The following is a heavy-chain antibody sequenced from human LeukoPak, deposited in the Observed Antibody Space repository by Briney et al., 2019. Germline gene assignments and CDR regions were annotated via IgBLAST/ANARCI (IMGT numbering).Heavy chain of an antibody. CDR1: GFTFSSYS. Sequence: GGSVRLSCAASGFTFSSYSMNWVRQAPGKGLEWVSSISSSSSYIYYADSVRGRFTISRDNAKNSLYLQMNSLRAEDTAVYYCARGIAAAVPYYFDYWGQGTLVTVSS. D-gene: IGHD6-13*01. CDR2: ISSSSSYI. J-gene: IGHJ4*02. V-gene: IGHV3-21*01. CDR3: ARGIAAAVPYYFDY.